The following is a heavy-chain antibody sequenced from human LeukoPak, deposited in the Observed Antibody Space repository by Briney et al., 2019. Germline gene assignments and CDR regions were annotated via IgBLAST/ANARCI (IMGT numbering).Heavy chain of an antibody. CDR2: SYYSGST. CDR1: GDSISSSSYY. V-gene: IGHV4-39*07. J-gene: IGHJ4*02. D-gene: IGHD3-22*01. CDR3: AREGLFDSSGPYYFDY. Sequence: PSETLSLTCTVSGDSISSSSYYWGWLRQPPGKGLEWLGSSYYSGSTYYIPSLKSRLTISVDTSKNQCSLKPCTVTAADTAVYYCAREGLFDSSGPYYFDYWGQGTLVTVSS.